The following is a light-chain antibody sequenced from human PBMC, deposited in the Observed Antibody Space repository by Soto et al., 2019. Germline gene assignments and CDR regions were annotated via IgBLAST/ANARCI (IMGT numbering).Light chain of an antibody. V-gene: IGKV3-20*01. CDR2: DAS. J-gene: IGKJ2*01. Sequence: EIVLTQSPGTLSLSPGERATLSCRASQSVSSSYLAWYQQKPGQAPRLLIYDASSRATGIPDRFSGSGSGTDFPLTISSLEPEDFAVYYCQQYGSSSYTFGQGTKLEIK. CDR3: QQYGSSSYT. CDR1: QSVSSSY.